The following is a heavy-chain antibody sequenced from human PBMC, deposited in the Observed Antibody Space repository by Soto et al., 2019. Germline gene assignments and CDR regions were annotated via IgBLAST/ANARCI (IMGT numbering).Heavy chain of an antibody. J-gene: IGHJ4*02. Sequence: PSETLSLTCTVSGGSISSSSYYWGWIRQPPGKGLEWIGSIYYSGSTYYNPSLKSRVTISVDTSKNQFSLKLSSVTAADTAVYYCARIFPYYYDSSGYNFDYWGQGTLVTVSS. CDR3: ARIFPYYYDSSGYNFDY. CDR1: GGSISSSSYY. CDR2: IYYSGST. D-gene: IGHD3-22*01. V-gene: IGHV4-39*01.